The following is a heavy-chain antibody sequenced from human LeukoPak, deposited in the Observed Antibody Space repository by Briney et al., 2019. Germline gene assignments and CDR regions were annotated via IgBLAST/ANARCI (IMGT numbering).Heavy chain of an antibody. Sequence: SETLSLTCTVSGYSISSGYYWGWIRQPPGKWLEWIGSIYHSGSTYYNPSLKSRVTISVDTSKNQFSLKLSSVTAADTAVYYCARLTMTSSKRKRLNDYWGQGTLVTVSS. D-gene: IGHD4/OR15-4a*01. CDR2: IYHSGST. V-gene: IGHV4-38-2*02. CDR3: ARLTMTSSKRKRLNDY. J-gene: IGHJ4*02. CDR1: GYSISSGYY.